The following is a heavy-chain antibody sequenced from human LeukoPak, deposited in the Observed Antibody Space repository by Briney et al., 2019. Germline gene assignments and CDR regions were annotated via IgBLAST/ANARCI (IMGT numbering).Heavy chain of an antibody. V-gene: IGHV3-30-3*01. CDR3: AGRIAVAAFDY. CDR1: GFTFSNYA. CDR2: ISYDGSNK. D-gene: IGHD6-19*01. J-gene: IGHJ4*02. Sequence: QTGKSLRLSCAPSGFTFSNYAMHWVRQAPDKGLEWVALISYDGSNKYYTDAVKGRFTISRDNSKNTLYMQMNSLRVEDTAVYYCAGRIAVAAFDYWGQGTPLTVSS.